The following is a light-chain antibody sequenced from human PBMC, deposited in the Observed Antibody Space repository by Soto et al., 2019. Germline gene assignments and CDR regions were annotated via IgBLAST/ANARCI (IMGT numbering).Light chain of an antibody. CDR1: QSVDTN. CDR2: GAS. Sequence: EIVLTQSPGTLSVSPGERATISCRASQSVDTNLAWYQQKRGQAPRLLVYGASSRATGIPARFSGRGSGTEFTLTISSLQSEDFADYYCQQYENWPPWTFGQGTKVELK. J-gene: IGKJ1*01. CDR3: QQYENWPPWT. V-gene: IGKV3-15*01.